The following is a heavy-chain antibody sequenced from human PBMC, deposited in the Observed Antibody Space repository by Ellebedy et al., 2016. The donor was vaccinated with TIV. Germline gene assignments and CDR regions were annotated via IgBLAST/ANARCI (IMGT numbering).Heavy chain of an antibody. Sequence: PGGSLRLSCVASGFTLSDVWTHWVRQGPAKGLEWVSRINKEGTSTGYAESVKGRFTISRDNAKNTVYLQMNSLRADDTGVYHCARDLGLVVGDDLDYFDPWGQGTLVTVSS. CDR1: GFTLSDVW. J-gene: IGHJ5*02. D-gene: IGHD2-2*01. V-gene: IGHV3-74*01. CDR3: ARDLGLVVGDDLDYFDP. CDR2: INKEGTST.